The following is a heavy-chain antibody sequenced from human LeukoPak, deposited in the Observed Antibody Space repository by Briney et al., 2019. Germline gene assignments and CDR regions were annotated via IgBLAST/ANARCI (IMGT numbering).Heavy chain of an antibody. J-gene: IGHJ4*02. D-gene: IGHD6-19*01. CDR3: AKDLLYSSGPTYYFDY. CDR2: ISGSGGST. Sequence: PGGSLRLSCAASGFTFSSYAMSWVRQAPGKGLEWVSAISGSGGSTYYADSVKGQFTISRDNSKNTLYLQMNSLRAEDTAVYYCAKDLLYSSGPTYYFDYWGQGTLVTVSS. CDR1: GFTFSSYA. V-gene: IGHV3-23*01.